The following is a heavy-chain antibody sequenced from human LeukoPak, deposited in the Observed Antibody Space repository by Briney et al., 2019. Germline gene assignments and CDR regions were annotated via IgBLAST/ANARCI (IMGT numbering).Heavy chain of an antibody. CDR1: GGSISSYY. Sequence: SETLSLTCTVSGGSISSYYWSWIRQPPGKGLEWIGYIYYSGSTNYNPSLKSRVTISVDTSKNQFSLKLSSVTAADTAVYSCARLGSARLFRLFDYWGQGTLVTVSS. CDR2: IYYSGST. D-gene: IGHD2-21*01. V-gene: IGHV4-59*08. J-gene: IGHJ4*02. CDR3: ARLGSARLFRLFDY.